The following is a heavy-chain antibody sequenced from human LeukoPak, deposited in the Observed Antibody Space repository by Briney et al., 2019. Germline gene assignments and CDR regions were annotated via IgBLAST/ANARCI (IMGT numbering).Heavy chain of an antibody. CDR2: IWYDGSNK. CDR3: ARGYDSSGQGAFDI. Sequence: TGGPLRLSCAASGFTFSSYGMPGVRRAPAKGLEGVAVIWYDGSNKYYADSVKGRFTISRDNSKNTLYLQMNSLRAEDTAVYYCARGYDSSGQGAFDIWGQGTMVTVSS. V-gene: IGHV3-33*01. D-gene: IGHD3-22*01. J-gene: IGHJ3*02. CDR1: GFTFSSYG.